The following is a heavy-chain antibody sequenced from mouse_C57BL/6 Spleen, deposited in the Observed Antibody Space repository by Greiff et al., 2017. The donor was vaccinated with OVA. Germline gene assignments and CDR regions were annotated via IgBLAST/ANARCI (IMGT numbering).Heavy chain of an antibody. CDR3: ARGEGRYWYFDV. J-gene: IGHJ1*03. CDR2: IDPSDSYT. D-gene: IGHD3-3*01. CDR1: GYTFTSYW. Sequence: VKLVESGAELVMPGASVKLSCKASGYTFTSYWMHWVKQRPGQGLEWIGEIDPSDSYTNYNQKFKGKSTLTVDKSSSTAYMQLSSLTSEDSAVYYCARGEGRYWYFDVWGTGTTVTVSS. V-gene: IGHV1-69*01.